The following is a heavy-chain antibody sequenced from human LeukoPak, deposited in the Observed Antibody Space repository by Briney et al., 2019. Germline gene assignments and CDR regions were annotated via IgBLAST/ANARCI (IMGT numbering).Heavy chain of an antibody. V-gene: IGHV3-11*01. D-gene: IGHD6-19*01. CDR2: VNSRGNTI. CDR1: GFTFSDYY. CDR3: ATSALAVAGTDEFDF. J-gene: IGHJ4*02. Sequence: GGPLRLSCAASGFTFSDYYMTWIRQGPGKGLEWISYVNSRGNTIFYADSVKGRFTISRDNAKNSLSLQMNSLRDDDTAVYYCATSALAVAGTDEFDFWGQGTLVTVSS.